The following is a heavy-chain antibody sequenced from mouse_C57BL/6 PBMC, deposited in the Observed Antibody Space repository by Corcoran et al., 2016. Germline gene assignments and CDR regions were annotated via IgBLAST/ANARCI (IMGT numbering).Heavy chain of an antibody. J-gene: IGHJ3*01. CDR2: INPNNGGT. CDR1: GYTFTDYY. CDR3: ARNEGWLFSY. D-gene: IGHD2-3*01. V-gene: IGHV1-26*01. Sequence: EVQLQQSGPELVKPGASVKISCKASGYTFTDYYMNWVKQSHGKSLEWIGDINPNNGGTSYNQKFKGKATLTVDKSSSTAYMELRSLTSEDSAVYYCARNEGWLFSYWGQGTLVTVSA.